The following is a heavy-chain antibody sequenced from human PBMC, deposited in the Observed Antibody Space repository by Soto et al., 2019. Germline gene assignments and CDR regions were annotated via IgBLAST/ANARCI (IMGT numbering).Heavy chain of an antibody. CDR2: INPNGGST. CDR1: GYTFTSYY. CDR3: ARSGGASGGATNYFYYAMDV. J-gene: IGHJ6*02. D-gene: IGHD3-16*01. V-gene: IGHV1-46*04. Sequence: QVQLVQSGAEMKKPGASARVSCRASGYTFTSYYIHWVRQAPGQGLEWVGIINPNGGSTGYAQTLQGRITMTRDQCTNTVSLELSSLRSEDTAVYYCARSGGASGGATNYFYYAMDVWGQGTTVTVSS.